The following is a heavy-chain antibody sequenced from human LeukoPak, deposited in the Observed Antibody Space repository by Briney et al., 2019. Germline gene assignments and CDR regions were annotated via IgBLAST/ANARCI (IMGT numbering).Heavy chain of an antibody. V-gene: IGHV4-4*07. CDR3: ARVSALLWGGYYFDY. J-gene: IGHJ4*02. Sequence: SETLSLTCTVSGGSISSYYWSWIRQPAGKGLEWNGRIYTSGSTNFNPSLKSRVTMSVDTSKIQFSLNLSSVTAADTAVYYCARVSALLWGGYYFDYWGQGTLVTVSS. CDR1: GGSISSYY. D-gene: IGHD3-10*01. CDR2: IYTSGST.